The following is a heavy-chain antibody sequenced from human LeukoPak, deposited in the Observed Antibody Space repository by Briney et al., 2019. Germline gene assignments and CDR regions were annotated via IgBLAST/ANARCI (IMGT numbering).Heavy chain of an antibody. CDR1: GFTFSSYG. D-gene: IGHD3-9*01. CDR3: TRDSYDILSDPCVY. Sequence: GGSLRLSCAASGFTFSSYGMHWVRQAPGPGLEAVAVMWYDGSNKYCADSVKGRFTISRDNSKTTLYLQMNSLTAEDTAVYYCTRDSYDILSDPCVYWGQAALVTVSS. J-gene: IGHJ4*02. V-gene: IGHV3-33*01. CDR2: MWYDGSNK.